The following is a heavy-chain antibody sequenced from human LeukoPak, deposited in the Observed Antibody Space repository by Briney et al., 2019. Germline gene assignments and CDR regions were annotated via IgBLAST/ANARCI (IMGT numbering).Heavy chain of an antibody. D-gene: IGHD5-12*01. J-gene: IGHJ3*02. CDR1: GFTVSSHY. CDR3: AKEGEYSAYGDAFDI. CDR2: IYRDGST. Sequence: GESLRLSCAASGFTVSSHYMSWVRQAPGKGLEWVSVIYRDGSTYYADSVKGRFTISRDNSKNTLYLQMNNLRAEDTAVYYCAKEGEYSAYGDAFDIWGQGTMVTVSS. V-gene: IGHV3-53*01.